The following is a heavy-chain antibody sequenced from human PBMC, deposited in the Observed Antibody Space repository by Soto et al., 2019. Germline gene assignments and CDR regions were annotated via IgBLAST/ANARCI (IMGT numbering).Heavy chain of an antibody. J-gene: IGHJ4*02. D-gene: IGHD2-2*01. CDR2: ISGSGGST. Sequence: EVQLLESGGGLVQPGGSLRLSCAASGFTFSSYAMSWVRQAPGTGLEWISAISGSGGSTYYADSVKGRFTISRDNSKNTLYLQMNSLRAEDTAVYYCAKGRAGYCSSTSCYAFDYWGQGTLVTVSS. CDR1: GFTFSSYA. CDR3: AKGRAGYCSSTSCYAFDY. V-gene: IGHV3-23*01.